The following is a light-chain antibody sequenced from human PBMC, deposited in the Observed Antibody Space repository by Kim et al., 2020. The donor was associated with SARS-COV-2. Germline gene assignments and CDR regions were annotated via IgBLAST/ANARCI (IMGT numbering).Light chain of an antibody. Sequence: VSPGERATLSCRASQSVNTDLAWYQLKPGQTPRLLIYAASTRATGIPARFSGSGSGTEFTLTIDSLQSEDFAVYYCQQYDNWPPFTFGQGTKLEI. CDR1: QSVNTD. CDR3: QQYDNWPPFT. J-gene: IGKJ2*01. V-gene: IGKV3-15*01. CDR2: AAS.